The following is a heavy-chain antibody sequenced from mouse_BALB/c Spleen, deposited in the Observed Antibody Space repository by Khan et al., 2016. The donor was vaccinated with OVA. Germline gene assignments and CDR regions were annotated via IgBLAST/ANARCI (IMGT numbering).Heavy chain of an antibody. D-gene: IGHD2-4*01. CDR2: IYPGDGDT. J-gene: IGHJ4*01. CDR1: GYTFTSYT. Sequence: VQLQESGPELVKPGAFVKISCKASGYTFTSYTINWVKQRPGQGLEWIGWIYPGDGDTKYNEKFKGKATLTADKSSTTAYMQLSSLTSENAAVDFCAREGLRGVGLDYWGQGTSVTVSS. CDR3: AREGLRGVGLDY. V-gene: IGHV1S56*01.